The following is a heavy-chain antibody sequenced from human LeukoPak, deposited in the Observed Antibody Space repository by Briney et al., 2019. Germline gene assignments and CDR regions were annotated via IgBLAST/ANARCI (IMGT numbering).Heavy chain of an antibody. CDR1: GFTFSTYG. V-gene: IGHV3-13*01. Sequence: PGGSLRLSCAASGFTFSTYGMHWVRQATGKGLEWVSAIGTAGGTFYPVSVKGRFTISRENAKNSLYLQMNSLRAGDTAVYYCARSSGVSSRGFDCWGQGTLVTVSS. CDR3: ARSSGVSSRGFDC. J-gene: IGHJ4*02. CDR2: IGTAGGT. D-gene: IGHD6-13*01.